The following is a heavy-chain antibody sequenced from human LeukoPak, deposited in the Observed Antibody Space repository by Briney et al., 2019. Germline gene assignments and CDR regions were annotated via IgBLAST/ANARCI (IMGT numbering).Heavy chain of an antibody. CDR3: ASSPSSWRYMDV. D-gene: IGHD6-13*01. CDR1: GFTLSSNY. J-gene: IGHJ6*03. V-gene: IGHV3-53*01. Sequence: PGGSLRLSRAASGFTLSSNYASWVRHAPGRGLELVSVIYSGDSTYYADSVKGRFTLSRDNSKNTLYLQMNSLRGEDTAVYYCASSPSSWRYMDVWGKGTTVTVSS. CDR2: IYSGDST.